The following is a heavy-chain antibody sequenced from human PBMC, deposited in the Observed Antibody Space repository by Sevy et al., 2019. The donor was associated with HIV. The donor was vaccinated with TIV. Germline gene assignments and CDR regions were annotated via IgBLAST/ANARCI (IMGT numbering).Heavy chain of an antibody. Sequence: ASVKVSCKASGYTFSNYGISWVRQAPGQGLEWMGWISPFNHKTNYPQKFQGRVSLSSDTSATTAYMEVTSLRSGDTAVYYCARDREYDRGEGWFDPWGQGTLVTVSS. CDR2: ISPFNHKT. CDR3: ARDREYDRGEGWFDP. D-gene: IGHD3-10*02. J-gene: IGHJ5*02. CDR1: GYTFSNYG. V-gene: IGHV1-18*01.